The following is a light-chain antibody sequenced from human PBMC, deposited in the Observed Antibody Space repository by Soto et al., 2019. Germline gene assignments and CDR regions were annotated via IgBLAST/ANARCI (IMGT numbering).Light chain of an antibody. V-gene: IGLV2-14*03. CDR2: NVS. CDR3: SSYTSSSTLDV. J-gene: IGLJ1*01. CDR1: SSDVGGYNY. Sequence: QSALTQPAFVSGSPGQSITISCTGTSSDVGGYNYVSWYQQHPGKAPKLMIYNVSNRPSGVSNRFSGSKSGNTASLTISGLQAEDEGDYYCSSYTSSSTLDVFGTGTKLTVL.